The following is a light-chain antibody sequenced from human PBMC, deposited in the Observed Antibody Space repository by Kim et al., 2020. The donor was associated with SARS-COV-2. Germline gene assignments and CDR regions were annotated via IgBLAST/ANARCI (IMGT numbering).Light chain of an antibody. CDR3: QSADSSGTYVV. Sequence: SYELTQPPSVSVSPGQTARITCSGDALPKQYAYWYKQKPGQAPVLVIYKDSERPSGIPERFSGSSSGTTVTLTISGVQAEDEVDYCCQSADSSGTYVVFGGGTKVTVL. J-gene: IGLJ2*01. CDR2: KDS. V-gene: IGLV3-25*03. CDR1: ALPKQY.